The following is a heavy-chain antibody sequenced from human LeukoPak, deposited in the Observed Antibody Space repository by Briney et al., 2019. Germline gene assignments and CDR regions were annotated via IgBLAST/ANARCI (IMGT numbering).Heavy chain of an antibody. CDR1: GYTFTSYD. D-gene: IGHD1-26*01. Sequence: ASVKVSCKASGYTFTSYDINWVRQATGQGLEWMGWMNPNSGNTGYAQKFQGRVTMTRNTSISTAYMELSSLRSEDTAVYYCARGMGARLYYYYMDVWGKGTTVTVFS. J-gene: IGHJ6*03. CDR2: MNPNSGNT. CDR3: ARGMGARLYYYYMDV. V-gene: IGHV1-8*01.